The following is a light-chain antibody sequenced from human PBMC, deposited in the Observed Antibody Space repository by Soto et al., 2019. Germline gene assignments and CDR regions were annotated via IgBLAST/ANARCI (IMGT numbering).Light chain of an antibody. CDR2: EVT. Sequence: QSALTQPPSVSGSPGQSVTISCTGTSNDVAIYNRVSWYQQPPGTAPKLMIYEVTYRPSGVPDRFSGSKSGSTASLTISGLQAEDEADYYCSSYTSSNTLVFGGGTKVT. J-gene: IGLJ2*01. CDR3: SSYTSSNTLV. CDR1: SNDVAIYNR. V-gene: IGLV2-18*02.